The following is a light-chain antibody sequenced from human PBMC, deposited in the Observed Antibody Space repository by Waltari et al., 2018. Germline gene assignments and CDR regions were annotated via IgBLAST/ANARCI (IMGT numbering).Light chain of an antibody. J-gene: IGLJ3*02. Sequence: YVVTQPPSVSVAPGKTATLTCGGENIESKSVTWYQQQPGQAPVLVIFYDSDRPSGMPGRCAGSCSGSTATRTISRVEAGEEADYYGQVWDDTTNSGVFGGGTRLTVL. CDR3: QVWDDTTNSGV. CDR1: NIESKS. V-gene: IGLV3-21*04. CDR2: YDS.